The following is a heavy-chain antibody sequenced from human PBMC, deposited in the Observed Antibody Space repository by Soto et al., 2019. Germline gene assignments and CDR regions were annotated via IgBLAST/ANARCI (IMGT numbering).Heavy chain of an antibody. CDR2: INHSGST. J-gene: IGHJ1*01. CDR1: GGSLSGYY. CDR3: ARPNSVLTEYFQH. Sequence: SETLSLTCAVYGGSLSGYYWNWIRQPPGKGLEWIGEINHSGSTNYNPSLKSRVTILVDTSKNQFSLKLSSVTAADTAVYYCARPNSVLTEYFQHWGQGTLVTVS. V-gene: IGHV4-34*01.